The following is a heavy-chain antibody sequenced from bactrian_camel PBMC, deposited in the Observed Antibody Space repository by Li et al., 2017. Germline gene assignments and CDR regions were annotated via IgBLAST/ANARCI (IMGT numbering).Heavy chain of an antibody. J-gene: IGHJ6*01. Sequence: QLVESGGGSVQAGGSLRLSCAASGYTYSSNYMGWFRQAPGKEREGVAAISTAGGRTNYADSVKGRFTISQDNAKSTLYLQMNSLKVEDTAMYYCAARPINTRDCVAGGRAEFGYWGQGTQVTVS. CDR2: ISTAGGRT. CDR1: GYTYSSNY. V-gene: IGHV3S28*01. CDR3: AARPINTRDCVAGGRAEFGY. D-gene: IGHD1*01.